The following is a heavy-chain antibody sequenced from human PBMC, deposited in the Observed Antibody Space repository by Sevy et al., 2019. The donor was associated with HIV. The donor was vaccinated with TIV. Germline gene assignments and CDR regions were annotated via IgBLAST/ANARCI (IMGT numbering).Heavy chain of an antibody. CDR1: GFTFGSYW. V-gene: IGHV3-7*01. J-gene: IGHJ4*02. Sequence: GGSLRLSCAASGFTFGSYWMTWVRQAPGKGLEWVANINEDGSGRFYVESVRGRFTVSRDNAKKTLYLQMNNLRGEDSAIYYCSRLYSSSSGRGLDNWGQGALVTVSS. CDR2: INEDGSGR. D-gene: IGHD6-6*01. CDR3: SRLYSSSSGRGLDN.